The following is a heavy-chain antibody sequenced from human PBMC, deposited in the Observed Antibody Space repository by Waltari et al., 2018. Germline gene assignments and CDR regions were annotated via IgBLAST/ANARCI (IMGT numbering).Heavy chain of an antibody. J-gene: IGHJ6*02. CDR3: ARGYWGGNPYHYDMDV. D-gene: IGHD3-10*01. Sequence: QVQLVQSGAEVQIPGASVKVSCKASGYIFTTYDITWVRQATGQGLQWMGWMNPNSGSAGQAETFYGRVTFTRSTSINTAYMELTGLTSEDTAIYYCARGYWGGNPYHYDMDVWGQGTTVTVSS. V-gene: IGHV1-8*01. CDR2: MNPNSGSA. CDR1: GYIFTTYD.